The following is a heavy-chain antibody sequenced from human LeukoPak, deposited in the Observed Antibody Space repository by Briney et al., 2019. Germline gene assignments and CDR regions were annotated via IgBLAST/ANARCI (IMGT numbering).Heavy chain of an antibody. Sequence: GGSLRLSCAASGFTFSSYSMNWVRQAPGKGLEWVAVISYDGSSKYYPDSVKGRFTISRDNSKNMLYLQMNSLRAEDTAVYYCAKDPHDILTGTLDYWGQGTLVTVSS. CDR1: GFTFSSYS. CDR3: AKDPHDILTGTLDY. D-gene: IGHD3-9*01. V-gene: IGHV3-30*18. CDR2: ISYDGSSK. J-gene: IGHJ4*02.